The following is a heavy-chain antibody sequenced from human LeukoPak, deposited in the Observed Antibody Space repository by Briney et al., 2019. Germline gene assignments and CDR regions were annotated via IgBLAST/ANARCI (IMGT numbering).Heavy chain of an antibody. CDR1: GFTFSSYA. V-gene: IGHV3-30-3*01. CDR2: ISYDGSNK. CDR3: ARGVIAVAGPGSFQH. J-gene: IGHJ1*01. D-gene: IGHD6-19*01. Sequence: PGGSLRLSCAASGFTFSSYAMHWVRQAPGKGLEWVAVISYDGSNKYYADSVKGRFTISRDNSKNTLYLQMNSLRAEDTAVYYCARGVIAVAGPGSFQHWGQGTLVTVSS.